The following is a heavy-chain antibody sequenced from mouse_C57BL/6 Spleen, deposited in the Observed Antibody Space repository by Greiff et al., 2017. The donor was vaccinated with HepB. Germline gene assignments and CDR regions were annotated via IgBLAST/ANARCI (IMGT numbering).Heavy chain of an antibody. J-gene: IGHJ3*01. V-gene: IGHV1-42*01. CDR2: INPSTGGT. CDR3: ARSLYYDYDVPFAY. CDR1: GYSFTGYY. Sequence: EVQLQESGPELVKPGASVKISCKASGYSFTGYYMNWVKQSPEKSLEWIGEINPSTGGTTYNQKFKAKATLTVDKSSSTAYMQLKSLTSEDSAVYYSARSLYYDYDVPFAYWGQGTLVTVSA. D-gene: IGHD2-4*01.